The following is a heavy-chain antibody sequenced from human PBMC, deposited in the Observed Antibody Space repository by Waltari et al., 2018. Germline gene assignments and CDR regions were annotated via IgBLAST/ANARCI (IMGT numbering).Heavy chain of an antibody. J-gene: IGHJ6*03. Sequence: QVQLVQSGAEVKKPGSSVKVSCQGSGGSCSSYARSWVRQAPGQGLEWVGGIIPIFGKATYAEKFQGRVTITTDESTSTAYMELSSLRSEDTAVYYCARDSGVPTAWYYYMDVWGKGTTVTVSS. CDR1: GGSCSSYA. CDR2: IIPIFGKA. CDR3: ARDSGVPTAWYYYMDV. D-gene: IGHD1-26*01. V-gene: IGHV1-69*05.